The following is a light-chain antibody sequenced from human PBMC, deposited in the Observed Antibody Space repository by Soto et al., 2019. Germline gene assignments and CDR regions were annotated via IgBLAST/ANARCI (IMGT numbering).Light chain of an antibody. CDR3: QVWDTGSDHPV. Sequence: SYELTQPPSVSVAPGKTATITCGGTNIGNKNVHWYQQRPGQAPVLVIYYDSGRPSGIPERFSGSNSANTVTLTISRVEAGDEADYCCQVWDTGSDHPVFGGGTKLTVL. J-gene: IGLJ2*01. V-gene: IGLV3-21*04. CDR2: YDS. CDR1: NIGNKN.